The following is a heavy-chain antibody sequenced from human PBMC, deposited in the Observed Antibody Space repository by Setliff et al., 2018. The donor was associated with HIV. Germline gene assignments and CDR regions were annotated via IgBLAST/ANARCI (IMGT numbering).Heavy chain of an antibody. V-gene: IGHV4-34*01. CDR2: INHSGGT. D-gene: IGHD6-19*01. CDR3: VKRGIAVAGRWVPRNNWFDP. J-gene: IGHJ5*02. CDR1: GESFRGYY. Sequence: ETLSLTCAVPGESFRGYYWSWIRQSPGKGLEWIGEINHSGGTNYNPSLKSRVTISVDTTKNQFSLKVKSVTAADTAVYYCVKRGIAVAGRWVPRNNWFDPWGQGSLVTVSS.